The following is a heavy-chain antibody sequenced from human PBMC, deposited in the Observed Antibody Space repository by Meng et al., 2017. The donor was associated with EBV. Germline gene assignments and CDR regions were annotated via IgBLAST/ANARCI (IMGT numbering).Heavy chain of an antibody. CDR3: AKGADLAAAGTFWFDP. J-gene: IGHJ5*02. CDR2: INPNSGGT. D-gene: IGHD6-13*01. V-gene: IGHV1-2*06. Sequence: VQVVQSGSAVEMPGPSVKVSCKAAGYACTCYDMHWVRQAPGQGLGWTGRINPNSGGTNYAQKLQGRVTMTRDKSISTAYMELSRLRSDDTAVYYCAKGADLAAAGTFWFDPWGQGTLVTVSS. CDR1: GYACTCYD.